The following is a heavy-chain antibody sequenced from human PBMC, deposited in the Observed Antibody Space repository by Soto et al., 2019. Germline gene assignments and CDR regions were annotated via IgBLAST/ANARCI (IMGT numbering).Heavy chain of an antibody. Sequence: SETLSLTCAVSGGSISSGGYSWSWIRQPPGKGLEWIGYIYHSGSTYYNPSLKSRVTISVDRSKNQFSLKLSSVTAADTAVYYCARTSRFDSWGQGTLVTVS. J-gene: IGHJ4*02. D-gene: IGHD6-6*01. V-gene: IGHV4-30-2*01. CDR2: IYHSGST. CDR3: ARTSRFDS. CDR1: GGSISSGGYS.